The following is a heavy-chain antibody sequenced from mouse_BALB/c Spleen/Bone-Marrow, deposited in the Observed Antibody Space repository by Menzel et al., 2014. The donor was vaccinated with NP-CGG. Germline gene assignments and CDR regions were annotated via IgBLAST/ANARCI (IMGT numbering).Heavy chain of an antibody. V-gene: IGHV14-3*02. J-gene: IGHJ1*01. CDR2: IDPANGNT. CDR3: ASYRYGCDIDD. D-gene: IGHD2-12*01. Sequence: VQLQQSGAELVKLGASVKMSCTASGFNIKDTYMHWVKQRPEQGLEWIGRIDPANGNTKYNPKFQGKATITADKSSNTAHMQLNSLTSEDTAVHYCASYRYGCDIDDWGPGTTVTVSS. CDR1: GFNIKDTY.